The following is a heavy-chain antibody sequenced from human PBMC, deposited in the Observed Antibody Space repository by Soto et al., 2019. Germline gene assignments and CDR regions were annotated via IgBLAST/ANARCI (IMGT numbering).Heavy chain of an antibody. CDR2: INPNTGGT. J-gene: IGHJ4*02. Sequence: ASVKVSCKXSGYTFTGYYLHWVRQAPGHDLEWMGCINPNTGGTNYAQKFQDRVTMTRDRSISTAYMELSSLRSDDTAVFYCARWAYDFWTTYYTDFVFWGEGSLLTVS. D-gene: IGHD3-3*01. CDR3: ARWAYDFWTTYYTDFVF. CDR1: GYTFTGYY. V-gene: IGHV1-2*02.